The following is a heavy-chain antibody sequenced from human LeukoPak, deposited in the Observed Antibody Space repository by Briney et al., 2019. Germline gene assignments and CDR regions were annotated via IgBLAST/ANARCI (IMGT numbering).Heavy chain of an antibody. CDR2: INPSGGST. D-gene: IGHD5-12*01. V-gene: IGHV1-46*01. CDR3: ARVTPIVATPDY. CDR1: GYTFTSYY. Sequence: RASAKVSCKASGYTFTSYYMHWVRQAPGQGLEWMGIINPSGGSTSYAQKFQGRVTMTRDTSTSTVYMELSSLRSEDTAVYYCARVTPIVATPDYWGQGTLVTVSS. J-gene: IGHJ4*02.